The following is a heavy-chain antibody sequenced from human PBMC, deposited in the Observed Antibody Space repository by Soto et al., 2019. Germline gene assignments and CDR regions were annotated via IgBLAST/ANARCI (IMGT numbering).Heavy chain of an antibody. D-gene: IGHD3-10*01. Sequence: SETLSLTCAVSGGSINSRYWWSWVRQSPGKGLEWIGEIYHSGSTNYNPSLKSRVTISVDKSKNQFSLNLSSVTAADTAIYYCARDQNGSGNYYTRYFDYWGQGTLVTVSS. CDR1: GGSINSRYW. V-gene: IGHV4-4*02. J-gene: IGHJ4*02. CDR3: ARDQNGSGNYYTRYFDY. CDR2: IYHSGST.